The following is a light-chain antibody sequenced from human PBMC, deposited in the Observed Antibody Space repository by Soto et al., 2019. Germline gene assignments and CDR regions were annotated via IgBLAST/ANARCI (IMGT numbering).Light chain of an antibody. J-gene: IGLJ2*01. V-gene: IGLV2-14*01. CDR2: DVS. CDR3: SSYTYSSTLVV. CDR1: SSDVGGYNY. Sequence: QSVLTQPASVSGSPGQSITISCTGTSSDVGGYNYVSWYQQHPGKAPKLVIYDVSNRPSGVSDRFSGSKSGNTASLTISGLQAEDEASYYCSSYTYSSTLVVFGGGTKLTVL.